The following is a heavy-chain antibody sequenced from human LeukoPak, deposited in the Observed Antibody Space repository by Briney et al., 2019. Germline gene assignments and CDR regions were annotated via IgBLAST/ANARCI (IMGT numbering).Heavy chain of an antibody. CDR2: INTNTGNP. CDR1: GYTFTSYA. CDR3: AGLPKVVTPVTPYYNYGMDV. D-gene: IGHD4-23*01. Sequence: ASVKVSCKASGYTFTSYAMNWVRQAPGQGLEWMGWINTNTGNPTYAQGFTGRFVFSLDTSVSTAYLQISSLKAEDTAVYYCAGLPKVVTPVTPYYNYGMDVWGQGTTVTVSS. V-gene: IGHV7-4-1*02. J-gene: IGHJ6*02.